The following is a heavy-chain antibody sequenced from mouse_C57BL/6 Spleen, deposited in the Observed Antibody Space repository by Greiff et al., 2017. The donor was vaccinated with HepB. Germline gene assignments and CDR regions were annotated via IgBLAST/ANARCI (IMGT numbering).Heavy chain of an antibody. CDR1: GYTFTSYW. J-gene: IGHJ3*01. D-gene: IGHD3-2*02. V-gene: IGHV1-52*01. CDR3: ARTAQATWAWFAY. Sequence: QVQLQQPGAELVRPGSSVKLSCKASGYTFTSYWMHWVKQRPIQGLEWIGNIDPSDSETHYNQKFKDQATLTVDKSSSTAYMQLSSLTSEDSAVYCCARTAQATWAWFAYWGQGTLVTVSA. CDR2: IDPSDSET.